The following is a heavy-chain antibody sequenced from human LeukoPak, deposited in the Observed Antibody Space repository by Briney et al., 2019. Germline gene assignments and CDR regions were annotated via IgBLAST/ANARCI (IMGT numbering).Heavy chain of an antibody. CDR3: ARGGYSSSWSYAFDI. Sequence: GGSLRLSCAASGFTFSSYSMNWVRQAPGKGLEWVSSISSSSSYIYYADSVKGRFTISRDNAKNSLYLQMNSLRAEDTAVYYCARGGYSSSWSYAFDIWGQGTMVTVSS. CDR1: GFTFSSYS. V-gene: IGHV3-21*01. D-gene: IGHD6-13*01. J-gene: IGHJ3*02. CDR2: ISSSSSYI.